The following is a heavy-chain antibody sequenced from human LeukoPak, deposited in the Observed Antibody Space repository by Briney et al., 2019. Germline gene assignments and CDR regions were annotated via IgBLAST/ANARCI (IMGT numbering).Heavy chain of an antibody. CDR3: AKDLSRAVAADWFDP. Sequence: GSLRLSCAASGFTFSNYDMSWVRPAPGKGLEWVPSFSDSGGSTYYADSVKGRFTISRDNSKNTLYLQMTNLSAADTAVYYCAKDLSRAVAADWFDPWDQGSLVTVSS. V-gene: IGHV3-23*01. D-gene: IGHD6-19*01. CDR1: GFTFSNYD. J-gene: IGHJ5*02. CDR2: FSDSGGST.